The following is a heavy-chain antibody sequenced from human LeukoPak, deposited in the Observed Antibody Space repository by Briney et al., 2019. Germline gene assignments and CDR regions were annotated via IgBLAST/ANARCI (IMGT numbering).Heavy chain of an antibody. D-gene: IGHD3-10*01. J-gene: IGHJ4*02. V-gene: IGHV1-69*04. CDR3: ASGGPVGSKLPWLVR. Sequence: ASVKVSCKASGGTFSSYAISWVRQAPGQGLEWMGRIIPILGIANYAQKFQGRVTITADKSTSTAYMELSSLRSEDTAVYYCASGGPVGSKLPWLVRWGQGTLATVSS. CDR2: IIPILGIA. CDR1: GGTFSSYA.